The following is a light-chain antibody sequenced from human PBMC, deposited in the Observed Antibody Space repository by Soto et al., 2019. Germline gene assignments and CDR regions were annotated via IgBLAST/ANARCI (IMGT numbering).Light chain of an antibody. CDR1: SSNIGNNY. CDR2: DNN. J-gene: IGLJ3*02. Sequence: QSVLTQPPSVSAATRQNVTISCSGSSSNIGNNYVSWYQQLPGTAPKLPIHDNNIRPSGIPDRFSGSKSGTSATLGITGLQTGDEADYYCGTWDSSLIAEVFGGGTKVTVL. CDR3: GTWDSSLIAEV. V-gene: IGLV1-51*01.